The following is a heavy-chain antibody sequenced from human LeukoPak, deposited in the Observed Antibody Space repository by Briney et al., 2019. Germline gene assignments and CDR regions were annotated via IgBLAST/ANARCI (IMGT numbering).Heavy chain of an antibody. CDR1: GGSISGSNYY. Sequence: SETLSLACTVSGGSISGSNYYWDWIRQPPGKGLEWIGSVYQSGSTHYNSSLKSRVTISGDTSKNQFSLKLSSVTAADTAVYFCATGGGLAVSHVWGQGTLVTVSS. D-gene: IGHD5/OR15-5a*01. J-gene: IGHJ4*02. CDR3: ATGGGLAVSHV. V-gene: IGHV4-39*01. CDR2: VYQSGST.